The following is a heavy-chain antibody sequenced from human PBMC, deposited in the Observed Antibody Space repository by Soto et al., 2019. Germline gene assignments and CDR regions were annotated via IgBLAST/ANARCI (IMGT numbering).Heavy chain of an antibody. CDR3: XREGVXXSXXNYXGMDV. J-gene: IGHJ6*02. V-gene: IGHV4-39*02. Sequence: PSETLSLTCDVYGGSITTSTYYWGWIRLPPGKGLECIGVINYSGSTHYSPSLKDRVTMSVDTSKNHFSLKLTSVTAADTAVYYXXREGVXXSXXNYXGMDVWGQGXXVTXSS. CDR2: INYSGST. CDR1: GGSITTSTYY. D-gene: IGHD3-10*01.